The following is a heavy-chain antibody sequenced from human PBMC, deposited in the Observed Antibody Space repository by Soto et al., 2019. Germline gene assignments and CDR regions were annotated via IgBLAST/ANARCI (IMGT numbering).Heavy chain of an antibody. CDR1: GFSLSTSGVG. Sequence: SGPTLVNPTQTLTLTCTFSGFSLSTSGVGVGWIRQPPGKALEWLALIYWDDDKRYSPSLKSRLTITKDTSKNQVVLTMTNMDPVDTATYYCARVYYDFWSGYSGPLYYFDYWGQGTLVTVSS. CDR3: ARVYYDFWSGYSGPLYYFDY. J-gene: IGHJ4*02. CDR2: IYWDDDK. D-gene: IGHD3-3*01. V-gene: IGHV2-5*02.